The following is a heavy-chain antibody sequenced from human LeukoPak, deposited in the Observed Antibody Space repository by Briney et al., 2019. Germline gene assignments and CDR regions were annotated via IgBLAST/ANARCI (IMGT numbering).Heavy chain of an antibody. D-gene: IGHD3-22*01. Sequence: PGGSLRLSCAGSGFTFSDYFMTWIRQAPGKGLEWVSYISSGGVTKFYADSVKGRFSISRDNAKNSLYLQMNSLRAEDTAVYYCARGDGLVVTTDQYHGMDVWGQGTTVTVSS. CDR1: GFTFSDYF. V-gene: IGHV3-11*01. J-gene: IGHJ6*02. CDR3: ARGDGLVVTTDQYHGMDV. CDR2: ISSGGVTK.